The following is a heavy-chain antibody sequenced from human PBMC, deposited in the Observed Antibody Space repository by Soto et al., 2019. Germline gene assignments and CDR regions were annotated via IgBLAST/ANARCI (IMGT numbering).Heavy chain of an antibody. J-gene: IGHJ6*03. Sequence: GGSLRLSCAASGFTFSSYAMSWVRQAPEKGLEWVSAISGSGGSTYYADSVRGRCTISRGNPKNTQYLQMNSLRAEDTAVYYCAKDMTAGPLYYSYFLDVWGKRTTVTVSS. CDR2: ISGSGGST. V-gene: IGHV3-23*01. CDR3: AKDMTAGPLYYSYFLDV. CDR1: GFTFSSYA. D-gene: IGHD2-21*02.